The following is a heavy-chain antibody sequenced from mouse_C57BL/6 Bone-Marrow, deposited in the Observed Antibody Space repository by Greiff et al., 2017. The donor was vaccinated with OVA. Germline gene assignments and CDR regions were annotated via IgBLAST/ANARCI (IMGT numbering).Heavy chain of an antibody. CDR1: GYTFTSYW. CDR2: IDPSDSYT. V-gene: IGHV1-50*01. CDR3: ARRGRGDY. J-gene: IGHJ2*01. Sequence: QVQLQQPGAELVKPGASVKLSCKASGYTFTSYWMQRVKQRPGQGLEWIGEIDPSDSYTNYNQKFKGKATLTVDTSSSTAYMQLSSLTSEDSAVYYCARRGRGDYWGQGTTLTVSS.